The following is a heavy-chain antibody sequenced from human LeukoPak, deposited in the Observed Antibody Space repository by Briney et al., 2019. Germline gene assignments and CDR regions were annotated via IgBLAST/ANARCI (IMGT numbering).Heavy chain of an antibody. V-gene: IGHV4-4*07. D-gene: IGHD3-22*01. CDR2: IYTSGST. CDR1: GGSISSYY. J-gene: IGHJ6*02. Sequence: SETLSLTCTVSGGSISSYYWSWIRQPVGKGLEWIGRIYTSGSTNYNPSLKSRVTMSVDTSKNQFSLKLSSVTAADTAVYYCARSHAYYYDSSGYYYYYYGMDVWGQGTTVTVSS. CDR3: ARSHAYYYDSSGYYYYYYGMDV.